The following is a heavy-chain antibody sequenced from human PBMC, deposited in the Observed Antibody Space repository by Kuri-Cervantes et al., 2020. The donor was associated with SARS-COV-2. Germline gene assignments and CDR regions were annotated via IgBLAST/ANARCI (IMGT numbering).Heavy chain of an antibody. Sequence: ASVKVSCKASGYTFTSYGISWVRQAPGQGLEWMGWISAYNGNTNYAQKLQGRVTMTTDTSTSTAYMELRSLRSDDTAVYYCARDWSGYSLYYFDYWGQGTLVTVSS. CDR3: ARDWSGYSLYYFDY. J-gene: IGHJ4*02. D-gene: IGHD3-3*01. CDR2: ISAYNGNT. V-gene: IGHV1-18*01. CDR1: GYTFTSYG.